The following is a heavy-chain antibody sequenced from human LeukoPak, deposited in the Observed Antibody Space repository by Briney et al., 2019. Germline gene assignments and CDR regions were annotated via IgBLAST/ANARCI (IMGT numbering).Heavy chain of an antibody. D-gene: IGHD5-24*01. Sequence: SGGSLRLSCAASGFTFSSYSMNWVRQAPGKGLEWVSSISSSSSYIYYADSVKGRFTISRDNAKNSLYLQMNSLRAEDTAVYYCARDRGMATMYYFDYWGQGTLVTVSS. CDR3: ARDRGMATMYYFDY. CDR2: ISSSSSYI. CDR1: GFTFSSYS. V-gene: IGHV3-21*01. J-gene: IGHJ4*02.